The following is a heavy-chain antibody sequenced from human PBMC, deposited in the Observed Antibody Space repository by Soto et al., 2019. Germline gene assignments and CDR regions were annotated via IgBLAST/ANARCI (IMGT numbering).Heavy chain of an antibody. Sequence: SETLSLTCTVSGGSISSYYWSWIRQPPGKGLEWIGYIYYSGSPNYNPSLKSRVTISVDTSKTQFSLKLSSVTAADTAVYYCARHSLAFRGASPVWGQGALVTVSS. CDR2: IYYSGSP. J-gene: IGHJ4*02. CDR1: GGSISSYY. CDR3: ARHSLAFRGASPV. V-gene: IGHV4-59*08. D-gene: IGHD3-10*01.